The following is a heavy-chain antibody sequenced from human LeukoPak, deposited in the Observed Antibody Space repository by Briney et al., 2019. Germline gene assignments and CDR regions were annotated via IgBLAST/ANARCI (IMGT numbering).Heavy chain of an antibody. J-gene: IGHJ4*02. CDR2: ISGSGGST. D-gene: IGHD3-10*01. CDR3: AKEPFYGSGTPSYFDY. V-gene: IGHV3-23*01. CDR1: GFTFSSYG. Sequence: GGSLRLSCAASGFTFSSYGMSWVRQAPGKGLEWVSAISGSGGSTYYADSVKGRFTISRDNSKNTLYLQMNSLRAEDTAVYYCAKEPFYGSGTPSYFDYWGQGTLVTVSS.